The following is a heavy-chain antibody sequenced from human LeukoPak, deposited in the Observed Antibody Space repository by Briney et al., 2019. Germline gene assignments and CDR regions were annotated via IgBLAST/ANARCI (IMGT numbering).Heavy chain of an antibody. CDR2: IYSDGST. Sequence: PGGSLRLSCAASGFIVSSNYMSWVRQAPGKGLEWVSIIYSDGSTYYADSVKGRFTISRDNFKNILYFDMNSLRVEDTAVYYCARVGGTNYYYYGMDVWGQGTTVTVSS. CDR1: GFIVSSNY. V-gene: IGHV3-53*01. D-gene: IGHD3-10*01. J-gene: IGHJ6*02. CDR3: ARVGGTNYYYYGMDV.